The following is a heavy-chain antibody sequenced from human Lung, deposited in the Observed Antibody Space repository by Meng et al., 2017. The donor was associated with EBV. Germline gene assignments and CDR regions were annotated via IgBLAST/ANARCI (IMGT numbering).Heavy chain of an antibody. CDR2: IFYDGSMK. CDR1: GFAFSDSG. D-gene: IGHD4-23*01. CDR3: AKGKPVDY. J-gene: IGHJ4*02. Sequence: QVQVVGCGGGGVQPGSLLRLSCVASGFAFSDSGMHWVRQAPGKGLEWVAVIFYDGSMKYYGDSVRGRFTISRDNPKNTVYLQMNGLRTEDTALYYCAKGKPVDYWGRGTLVTVSS. V-gene: IGHV3-30*18.